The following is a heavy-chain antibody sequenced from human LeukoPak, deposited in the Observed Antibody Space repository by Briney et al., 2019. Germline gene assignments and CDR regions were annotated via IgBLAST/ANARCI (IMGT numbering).Heavy chain of an antibody. CDR3: AKGANQLLLRDWFDP. Sequence: PGGSLRLSCAASGFTFVDYAMHWFRQGSGKGLDWASGISWNSGRIGYADSVKGRFTISRDNAKNSLYLQMNSLRAEDTALYYCAKGANQLLLRDWFDPWGQGTLVTVSS. V-gene: IGHV3-9*01. CDR2: ISWNSGRI. D-gene: IGHD2-2*01. CDR1: GFTFVDYA. J-gene: IGHJ5*02.